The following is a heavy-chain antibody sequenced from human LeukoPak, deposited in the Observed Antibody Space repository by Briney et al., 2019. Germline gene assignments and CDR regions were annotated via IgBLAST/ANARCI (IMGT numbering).Heavy chain of an antibody. CDR3: ARHFNLKGFDS. CDR1: GYTFTAYY. V-gene: IGHV1-2*02. CDR2: INPNSGDT. Sequence: ASVKVSCKASGYTFTAYYMHWVRQAPGKGLEWMGWINPNSGDTNYAQEFQGRVTMTRDTSIRTVYMELSRLRPDDTAVYYCARHFNLKGFDSWGQGTLITVSS. D-gene: IGHD3-9*01. J-gene: IGHJ4*02.